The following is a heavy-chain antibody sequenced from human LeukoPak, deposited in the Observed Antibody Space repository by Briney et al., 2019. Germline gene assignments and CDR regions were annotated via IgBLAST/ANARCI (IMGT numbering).Heavy chain of an antibody. D-gene: IGHD2-2*01. CDR2: IRYDGSNK. CDR3: AKDRGCSSTSCFYYFDY. V-gene: IGHV3-30*02. Sequence: PGGSLRLSCAASGFTFSSYGMHWVRQAPGKGLEWVAFIRYDGSNKYYADSVKGRFTISRDNSKNTLYLQMNSLRAEDTAVYYCAKDRGCSSTSCFYYFDYWGQGTLVTVSS. CDR1: GFTFSSYG. J-gene: IGHJ4*02.